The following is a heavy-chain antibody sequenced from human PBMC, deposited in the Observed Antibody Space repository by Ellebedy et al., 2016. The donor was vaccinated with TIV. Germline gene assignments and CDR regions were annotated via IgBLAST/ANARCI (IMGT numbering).Heavy chain of an antibody. CDR3: ARSTSSTWSYFDY. CDR1: GGSVSSDY. D-gene: IGHD2-15*01. CDR2: VYSGGRT. V-gene: IGHV4-59*02. J-gene: IGHJ4*02. Sequence: MPSETLSLTCTVSGGSVSSDYWSWIRQPPGRGLEWVGYVYSGGRTTYTPSLKSRVTISADTSRNQFSLQLTSMSTADTAVYYCARSTSSTWSYFDYWGQGTLVTVSS.